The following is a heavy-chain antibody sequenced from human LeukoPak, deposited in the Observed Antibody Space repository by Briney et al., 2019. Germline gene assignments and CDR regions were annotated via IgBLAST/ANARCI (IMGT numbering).Heavy chain of an antibody. Sequence: GRSLRLSCVASGFIFSDHPFHWVRQSPDKGLEWVALIGSDGTKKYYADSVQGRFTVSRENSENTLFLQMNTLRADDTAVYFCARQMTSTRLFDSWGQGTLVTVSS. V-gene: IGHV3-30*04. CDR3: ARQMTSTRLFDS. CDR1: GFIFSDHP. CDR2: IGSDGTKK. J-gene: IGHJ4*02. D-gene: IGHD5/OR15-5a*01.